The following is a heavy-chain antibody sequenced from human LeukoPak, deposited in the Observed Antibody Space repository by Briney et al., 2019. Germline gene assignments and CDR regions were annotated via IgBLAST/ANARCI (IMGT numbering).Heavy chain of an antibody. Sequence: GGSLRLSCAASGFTVSSNYMSWVRQAPGKGLEWVSVIYSGGSTYYADSVKGRFTISRDNSKNTLYLQMNSLRAEDTAVYYCARSPAATSGFNWFDPWGQGTLVTVSS. J-gene: IGHJ5*02. CDR3: ARSPAATSGFNWFDP. D-gene: IGHD2-2*01. CDR2: IYSGGST. V-gene: IGHV3-66*01. CDR1: GFTVSSNY.